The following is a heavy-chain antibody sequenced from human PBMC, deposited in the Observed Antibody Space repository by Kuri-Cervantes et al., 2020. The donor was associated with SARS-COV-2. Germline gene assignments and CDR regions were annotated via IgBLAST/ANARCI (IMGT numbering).Heavy chain of an antibody. V-gene: IGHV4-34*01. J-gene: IGHJ6*02. CDR2: INHSGST. CDR1: GGSFSGYY. CDR3: VGKPGTAMVRGMDV. Sequence: SETLSLTCAVYGGSFSGYYWSWIRQPPGEGLEWIGEINHSGSTNYNPSLKSRVTVSVDTSKNQFSLKLSSVTAADTAVYYCVGKPGTAMVRGMDVWGQGTTVTVSS. D-gene: IGHD5-18*01.